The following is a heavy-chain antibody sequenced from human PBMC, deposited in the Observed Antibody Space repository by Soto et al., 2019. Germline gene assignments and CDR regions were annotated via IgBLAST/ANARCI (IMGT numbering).Heavy chain of an antibody. CDR1: GGSISSYY. V-gene: IGHV4-59*01. CDR3: ARDQGPPTVTTPYRDWYFQH. J-gene: IGHJ1*01. Sequence: SETLSLTCTVSGGSISSYYWSWIRQPPGKGLEWIGYIYYSGSTNYNPSLKSRVTMTRDTSISTAYMELSRLRSDDTAVYYCARDQGPPTVTTPYRDWYFQHWGQGTLVTVSS. D-gene: IGHD4-17*01. CDR2: IYYSGST.